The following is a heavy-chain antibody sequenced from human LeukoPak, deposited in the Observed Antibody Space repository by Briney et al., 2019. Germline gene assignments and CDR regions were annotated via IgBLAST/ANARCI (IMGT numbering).Heavy chain of an antibody. CDR3: ARTRAGYYGSGSFNDYYNMDV. CDR2: IYYSGST. V-gene: IGHV4-59*01. D-gene: IGHD3-10*01. Sequence: NTSETLSLTCTVSGGSISSYYWTWIRQPPGKGLEWIGYIYYSGSTNYNPSLKSRVTISVDMSKTQFSLKLSSVTAADTAVYFCARTRAGYYGSGSFNDYYNMDVWGKGTTVTVSS. J-gene: IGHJ6*03. CDR1: GGSISSYY.